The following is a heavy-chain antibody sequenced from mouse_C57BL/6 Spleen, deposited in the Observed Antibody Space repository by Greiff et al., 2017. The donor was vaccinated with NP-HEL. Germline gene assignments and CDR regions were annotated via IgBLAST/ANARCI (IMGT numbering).Heavy chain of an antibody. Sequence: QVHVKQSGAELVRPGTSVKMSCKASGYTFTNYWIGWAKQRPGHGLEWIGDIYPGGGYTNYNEKFKGKATLTADKSSSTAYMQFSSLTSEDSAIYYCARLRGYDDYYAMDYWGQGTSVTVSS. J-gene: IGHJ4*01. V-gene: IGHV1-63*01. D-gene: IGHD2-2*01. CDR1: GYTFTNYW. CDR3: ARLRGYDDYYAMDY. CDR2: IYPGGGYT.